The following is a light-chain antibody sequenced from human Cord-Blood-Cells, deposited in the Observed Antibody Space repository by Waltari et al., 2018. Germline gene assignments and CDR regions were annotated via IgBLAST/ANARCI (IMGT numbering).Light chain of an antibody. J-gene: IGLJ2*01. Sequence: SALTQPASVSGSPGQSATISCTGTSSDVGGYKYVSWYQQNPGKTPKFMIYDVSNRPSGVSNRFSGSKSDNTASLTISGLQAEDEADYYCSSYTSSSAVVFGGGTKLTVL. V-gene: IGLV2-14*01. CDR1: SSDVGGYKY. CDR3: SSYTSSSAVV. CDR2: DVS.